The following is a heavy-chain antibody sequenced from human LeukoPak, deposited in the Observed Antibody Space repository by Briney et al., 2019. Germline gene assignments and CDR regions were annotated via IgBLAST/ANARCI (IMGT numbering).Heavy chain of an antibody. CDR2: INHSGST. V-gene: IGHV4-34*01. CDR3: ASQNCSSTSCYSYYYYGMDV. D-gene: IGHD2-2*01. J-gene: IGHJ6*02. CDR1: GGSFSGYY. Sequence: PSETLSLTCAVYGGSFSGYYWSWIRQPPGKGLEWIGEINHSGSTNYNPSLKSRVTISVDTSKNQFSLKLSSVTAADTAVYYCASQNCSSTSCYSYYYYGMDVWGQGTTVTVSS.